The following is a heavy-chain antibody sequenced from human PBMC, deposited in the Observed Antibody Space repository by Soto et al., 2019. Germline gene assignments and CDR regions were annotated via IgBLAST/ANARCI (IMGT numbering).Heavy chain of an antibody. CDR3: ARDCSSTSCSRGYYYGMDV. V-gene: IGHV4-31*03. CDR1: GGSISSGGYY. Sequence: PSETLSLTCTVSGGSISSGGYYWSWIRQHPGKGLEWIGYIYYSGSTYYNPSLKSRVTISVDTSKNQFSLKLSSVTAADTAVYYCARDCSSTSCSRGYYYGMDVWGQGTTVTVSS. D-gene: IGHD2-2*01. J-gene: IGHJ6*02. CDR2: IYYSGST.